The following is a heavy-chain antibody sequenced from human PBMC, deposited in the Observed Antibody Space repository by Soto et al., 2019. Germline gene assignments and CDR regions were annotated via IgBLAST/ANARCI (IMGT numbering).Heavy chain of an antibody. D-gene: IGHD1-1*01. CDR1: GFTFSSYA. V-gene: IGHV3-23*01. J-gene: IGHJ6*02. CDR2: ISGSGGST. Sequence: EVQLLESGGGLVQPGGSLRLSCAASGFTFSSYAMSWVRQAPGKGLEWVSAISGSGGSTYYADSVKGRFTISRDNSTTTLNMQSNSQRDEDTAVYYSAKDGTVSDPEYFCPCGMDVWGQETKVTVSS. CDR3: AKDGTVSDPEYFCPCGMDV.